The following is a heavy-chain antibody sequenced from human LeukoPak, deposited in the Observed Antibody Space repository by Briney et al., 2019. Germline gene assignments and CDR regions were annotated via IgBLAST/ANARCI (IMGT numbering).Heavy chain of an antibody. CDR1: GYTFTGYY. Sequence: GASVKVSCKASGYTFTGYYMHWVRQVPGQGLEWMGWINPNSGGTNYAQKFQGRVTMTRDTSISTAYMELSRLRSDDTAVYYCARDVVVDSSGSYDYWGQGTLVTVSS. CDR3: ARDVVVDSSGSYDY. D-gene: IGHD3-22*01. CDR2: INPNSGGT. V-gene: IGHV1-2*02. J-gene: IGHJ4*02.